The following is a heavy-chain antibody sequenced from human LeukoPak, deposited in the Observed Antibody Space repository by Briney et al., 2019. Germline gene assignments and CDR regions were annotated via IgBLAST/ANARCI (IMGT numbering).Heavy chain of an antibody. D-gene: IGHD5-18*01. J-gene: IGHJ6*02. V-gene: IGHV4-31*03. CDR3: ARLATAMAHLTPYYYGMDV. CDR2: IYYSGSI. CDR1: GGSISSGGYY. Sequence: SQTLSLTCTVSGGSISSGGYYWSWIRQHPGKGLEWIGYIYYSGSIYYNPSLKSRVTISVDTSKNQFSLKLSSVTAADTAVYYCARLATAMAHLTPYYYGMDVWGQGTTVTVSS.